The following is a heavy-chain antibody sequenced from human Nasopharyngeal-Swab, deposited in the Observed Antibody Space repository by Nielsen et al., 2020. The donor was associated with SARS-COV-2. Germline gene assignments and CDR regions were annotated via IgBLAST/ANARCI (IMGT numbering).Heavy chain of an antibody. CDR3: ARDRVGSGSEVDP. CDR2: INPNSGGT. D-gene: IGHD3-10*01. CDR1: GYTFTGYY. V-gene: IGHV1-2*04. J-gene: IGHJ5*02. Sequence: ASVKVSCKASGYTFTGYYMHWVRQAPGQGLEWMGWINPNSGGTNYAQKFQGWVTMTRDTSISTAYMELSRLRSDDTAVYCCARDRVGSGSEVDPWGQGTLVTVSS.